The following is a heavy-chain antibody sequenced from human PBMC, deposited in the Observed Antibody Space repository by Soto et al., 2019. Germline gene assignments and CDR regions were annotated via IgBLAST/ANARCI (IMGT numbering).Heavy chain of an antibody. CDR1: GGSISSSSYY. V-gene: IGHV4-39*02. CDR3: ARERITMVRGVIIFYYGMDV. CDR2: IYYSGST. J-gene: IGHJ6*02. Sequence: SETLSLTCTVSGGSISSSSYYWGWIRQPPGKGLEWIGSIYYSGSTYYNPSLKSRVTISVDTSKNQFSLKLSSVTAADTAVYYCARERITMVRGVIIFYYGMDVWGQGTTVT. D-gene: IGHD3-10*01.